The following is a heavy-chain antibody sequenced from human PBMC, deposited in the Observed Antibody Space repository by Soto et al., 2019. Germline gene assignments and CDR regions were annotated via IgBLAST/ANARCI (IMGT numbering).Heavy chain of an antibody. Sequence: PSETLSLTCTLSGGSISVYYWSWIRQSPRQGLEWIGYVYDNGRPYYSPSLKRRVTISADTSKNQIPLKLTSATAADTALHYWARGVGSSPPRYWGRGTLVTVSS. CDR3: ARGVGSSPPRY. CDR2: VYDNGRP. CDR1: GGSISVYY. V-gene: IGHV4-59*01. J-gene: IGHJ4*02. D-gene: IGHD3-9*01.